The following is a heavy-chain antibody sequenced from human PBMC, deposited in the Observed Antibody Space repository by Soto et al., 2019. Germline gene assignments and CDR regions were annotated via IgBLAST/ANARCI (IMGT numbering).Heavy chain of an antibody. CDR2: ISYDGSNK. J-gene: IGHJ6*02. D-gene: IGHD4-17*01. Sequence: PGGSLRLSCAASGFTFSSYGMHWVRQAPGKGLEWVAVISYDGSNKYYADSVKGRFTISRDNSKNTLYLQMNSLRAEDTAVYYCAKDYKSNGDYSYYYYGMDVWGQGTTVTVSS. CDR1: GFTFSSYG. V-gene: IGHV3-30*18. CDR3: AKDYKSNGDYSYYYYGMDV.